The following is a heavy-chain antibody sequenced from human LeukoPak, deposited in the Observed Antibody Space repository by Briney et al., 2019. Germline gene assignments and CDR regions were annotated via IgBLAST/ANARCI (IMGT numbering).Heavy chain of an antibody. D-gene: IGHD1-26*01. J-gene: IGHJ4*02. CDR1: GFTFDDYA. Sequence: PGRSLRLSCAASGFTFDDYAMHWVRHAPGKGLEWVSGISWNSGSIGYADSVKGRFTISRDNAKNSLYLQMNSLRAEDTALYYCAKDISPKTYSGSNEYYFDYWGQGTLVTVSS. CDR2: ISWNSGSI. CDR3: AKDISPKTYSGSNEYYFDY. V-gene: IGHV3-9*01.